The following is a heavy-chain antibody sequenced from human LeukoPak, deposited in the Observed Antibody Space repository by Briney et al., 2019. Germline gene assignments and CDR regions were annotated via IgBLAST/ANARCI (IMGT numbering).Heavy chain of an antibody. V-gene: IGHV4-34*01. CDR3: ARYWGPYDNSGAYFDC. J-gene: IGHJ4*02. D-gene: IGHD3-22*01. Sequence: SETLSLTCAVYGGSFRGYDWSWIRQSPGKGLEWIATIHYTGSTYYNPSLKSRVTISVDTSKNQFSLKLSSVTAADTAMYYCARYWGPYDNSGAYFDCWGQGTLVTVSS. CDR1: GGSFRGYD. CDR2: IHYTGST.